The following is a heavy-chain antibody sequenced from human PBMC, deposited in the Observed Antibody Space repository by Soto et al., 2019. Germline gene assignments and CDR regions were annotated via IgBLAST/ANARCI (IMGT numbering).Heavy chain of an antibody. V-gene: IGHV3-48*01. CDR1: GFTFNIYS. J-gene: IGHJ4*02. Sequence: GGSLRLSCAASGFTFNIYSMNWVRQAPGKGLEWVSYISGSSSTTYYADSVKGRFTISRDNAKNSLYLQMNSLRAEDTAVYYCATDKLGYCSDGRCYSTGYFENWGQGTPVTVYS. CDR3: ATDKLGYCSDGRCYSTGYFEN. D-gene: IGHD2-15*01. CDR2: ISGSSSTT.